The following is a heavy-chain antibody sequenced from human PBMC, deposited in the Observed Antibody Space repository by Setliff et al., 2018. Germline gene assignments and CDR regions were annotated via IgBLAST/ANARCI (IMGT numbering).Heavy chain of an antibody. CDR2: IRRNADNRAP. CDR3: LKGGWGATFHS. CDR1: GFTFSGSA. D-gene: IGHD1-26*01. V-gene: IGHV3-73*01. Sequence: PGGSLRLSCAASGFTFSGSAVHWVRQASGKGLEGVGRIRRNADNRAPIYAASVKGRFIISRDNSENTLYLQMNSLRAEDTAIYYCLKGGWGATFHSWGQGTLVTVSS. J-gene: IGHJ5*01.